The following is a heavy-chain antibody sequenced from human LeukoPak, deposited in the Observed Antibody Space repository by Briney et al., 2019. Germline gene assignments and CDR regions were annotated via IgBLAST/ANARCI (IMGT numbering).Heavy chain of an antibody. Sequence: ASVKVSCKASGYTFTSYYMHWVRQAPGQGLEWMGIINPSGGSTSYAQKFQGGVTMTRDTSTSTVYMELSSLRSEDTAVYYCARVRAYYYGSGRYGMDVWGKGTTVTVSS. V-gene: IGHV1-46*01. CDR2: INPSGGST. J-gene: IGHJ6*04. D-gene: IGHD3-10*01. CDR3: ARVRAYYYGSGRYGMDV. CDR1: GYTFTSYY.